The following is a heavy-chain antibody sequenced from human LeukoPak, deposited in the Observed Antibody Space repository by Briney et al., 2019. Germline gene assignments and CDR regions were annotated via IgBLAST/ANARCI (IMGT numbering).Heavy chain of an antibody. CDR1: GFTFSSYA. J-gene: IGHJ6*03. CDR3: ARVRPDIVVVVAAPPYYYYMDV. Sequence: GSLRLSCAASGFTFSSYAMHWVRQAPGKGLEWVAVISYDGSNKYYADSVKGRFTISRDNSKNTLYLQMNSLRAEDTAVYYCARVRPDIVVVVAAPPYYYYMDVWGKGTTVTVSS. D-gene: IGHD2-15*01. V-gene: IGHV3-30*04. CDR2: ISYDGSNK.